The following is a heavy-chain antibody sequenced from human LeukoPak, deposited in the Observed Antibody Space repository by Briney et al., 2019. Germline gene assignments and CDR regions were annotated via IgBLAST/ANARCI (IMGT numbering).Heavy chain of an antibody. V-gene: IGHV4-39*01. CDR3: ARLKGVPAADY. J-gene: IGHJ4*02. D-gene: IGHD2-2*01. Sequence: SETLSLTCTVSGGSISSTSYYWGWIRHPPGKGLEWIGSIFYSGSPYYNPSLKSRVTISVDTSKNQFSLKLTSVTAADMAMYYCARLKGVPAADYWGQGTLVTVSS. CDR1: GGSISSTSYY. CDR2: IFYSGSP.